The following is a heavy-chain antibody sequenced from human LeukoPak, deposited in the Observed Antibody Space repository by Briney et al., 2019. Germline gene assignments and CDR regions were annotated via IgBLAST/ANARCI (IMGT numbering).Heavy chain of an antibody. CDR3: ARERIAAVDY. D-gene: IGHD6-13*01. CDR1: GFTFSSYA. CDR2: ITSNSANM. J-gene: IGHJ4*02. Sequence: GGSLRLSCAASGFTFSSYAMSWVRQAPGKGLEWVSSITSNSANMYYGDSVKGRFTISRDNAKNSLYLQMNSLRAEDTAVYYCARERIAAVDYWGQGTLVTVSS. V-gene: IGHV3-21*01.